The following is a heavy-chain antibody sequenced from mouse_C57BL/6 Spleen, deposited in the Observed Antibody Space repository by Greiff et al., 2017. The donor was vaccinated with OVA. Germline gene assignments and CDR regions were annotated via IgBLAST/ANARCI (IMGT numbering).Heavy chain of an antibody. Sequence: EADGGLVQPKGSLKLSCAASGFTFNTYAMHWVRQAPGKGLEWVARIRSKSSNYATYYADSVKDRFTISRDDSQSMLYLQMNNLKTEDTAMYYCVRGYSNYGFYYFDYWGQGTTLTVSS. D-gene: IGHD2-5*01. CDR2: IRSKSSNYAT. J-gene: IGHJ2*01. V-gene: IGHV10-3*01. CDR3: VRGYSNYGFYYFDY. CDR1: GFTFNTYA.